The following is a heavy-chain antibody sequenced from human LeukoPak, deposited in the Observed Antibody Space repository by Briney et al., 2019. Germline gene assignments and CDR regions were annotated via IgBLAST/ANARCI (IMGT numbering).Heavy chain of an antibody. CDR1: GFTLSSYT. V-gene: IGHV3-21*01. Sequence: GSLRLSCAASGFTLSSYTMNWVRQAPGKGLEWVSSISGSSRHKYYADSVKGRFTISRDNAKNSLYLQMNSLRAEDTAVYYCARTANFAAGYYIDYWGQGTLVTVPS. J-gene: IGHJ4*02. CDR3: ARTANFAAGYYIDY. D-gene: IGHD6-13*01. CDR2: ISGSSRHK.